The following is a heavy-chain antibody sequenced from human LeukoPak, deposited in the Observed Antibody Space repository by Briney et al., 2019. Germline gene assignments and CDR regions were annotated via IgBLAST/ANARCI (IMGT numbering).Heavy chain of an antibody. CDR1: GGTFNTYS. Sequence: SVKVSCTASGGTFNTYSINWVRQAPGQGFEWMGRIIAILSQANYAQKFQGRVSITADESTTTAYLELRSLRSEDTAVYYCATGGGYVDAFDIWGQGTMVTVSS. V-gene: IGHV1-69*11. J-gene: IGHJ3*02. CDR2: IIAILSQA. D-gene: IGHD5-12*01. CDR3: ATGGGYVDAFDI.